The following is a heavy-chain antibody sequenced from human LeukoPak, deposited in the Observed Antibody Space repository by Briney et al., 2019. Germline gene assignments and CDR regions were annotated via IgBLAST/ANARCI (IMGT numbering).Heavy chain of an antibody. CDR2: ISDGRDFTT. J-gene: IGHJ5*02. V-gene: IGHV3-23*01. Sequence: GGSLRLSCATSGFTFSSYEFNWVRQAPGKGLEWVSYISDGRDFTTYYADSVKGRFTISRDNSKNTLYLQMNSLRAEDTAVYYCAKDVGYYYDSSGYRGLVDPWGQGTPVTVSS. CDR3: AKDVGYYYDSSGYRGLVDP. D-gene: IGHD3-22*01. CDR1: GFTFSSYE.